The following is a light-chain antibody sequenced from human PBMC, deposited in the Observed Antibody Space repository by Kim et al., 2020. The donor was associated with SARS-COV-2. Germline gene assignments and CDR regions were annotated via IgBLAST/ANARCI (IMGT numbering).Light chain of an antibody. V-gene: IGLV1-47*01. CDR3: AAWDDSLSGWV. J-gene: IGLJ3*02. Sequence: ELTQPPSASGTPGQRVTISCSGSSSNIGSNYVYWYQQLPGTAPKLLIYRNNQRPSGVPDRFSGSKSGTSASLAISGLRSEDEADYYCAAWDDSLSGWVFGGVTQLTVL. CDR1: SSNIGSNY. CDR2: RNN.